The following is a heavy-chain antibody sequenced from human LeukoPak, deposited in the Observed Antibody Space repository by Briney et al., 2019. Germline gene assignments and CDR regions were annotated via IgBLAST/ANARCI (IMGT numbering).Heavy chain of an antibody. J-gene: IGHJ4*02. CDR2: INHSGST. V-gene: IGHV4-39*07. CDR1: GGSISSSSYY. CDR3: ARSGLDSIFLLGPYLH. Sequence: SETLSLTCTVSGGSISSSSYYWGWIRQPPGKGLEWIGEINHSGSTNYNPSLKSRVTISVDTSKNQFSLKLSSVTAADTAVYYCARSGLDSIFLLGPYLHWGQGTLVTVSS. D-gene: IGHD2/OR15-2a*01.